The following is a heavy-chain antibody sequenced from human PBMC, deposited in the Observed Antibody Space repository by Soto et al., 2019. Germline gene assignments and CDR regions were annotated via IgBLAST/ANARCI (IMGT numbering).Heavy chain of an antibody. CDR3: ARRGSGSSFDY. V-gene: IGHV4-39*01. CDR1: GDSISSSAYY. CDR2: IYSSGST. D-gene: IGHD3-10*01. J-gene: IGHJ4*01. Sequence: SETLSLTCTVSGDSISSSAYYWGWIRQPPGKGLEWIGNIYSSGSTFYNPSLKSRVTISVDTFKNQFSLSLISVTAADTAVYYCARRGSGSSFDYWGQGTLVTVSS.